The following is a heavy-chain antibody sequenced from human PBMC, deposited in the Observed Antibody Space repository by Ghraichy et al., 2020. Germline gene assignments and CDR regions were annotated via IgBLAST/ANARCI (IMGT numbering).Heavy chain of an antibody. CDR3: ASSAVTYYGTALDY. CDR2: IYTDVSTA. V-gene: IGHV3-74*01. D-gene: IGHD4-17*01. CDR1: GFTFTDYW. Sequence: GGSLRLSCAVSGFTFTDYWMHWVRQAPGKGLVRVSRIYTDVSTATYADSVKGRFTISRDNAKNTLYLQMNSLRADDTAVYYCASSAVTYYGTALDYWGQGNLVTVSS. J-gene: IGHJ4*02.